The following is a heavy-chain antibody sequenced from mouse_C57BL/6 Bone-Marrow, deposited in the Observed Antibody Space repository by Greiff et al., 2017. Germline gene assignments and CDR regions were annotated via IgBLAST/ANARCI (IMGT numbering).Heavy chain of an antibody. D-gene: IGHD1-1*01. CDR1: GYTFTEYT. CDR2: FYPGSGSI. V-gene: IGHV1-62-2*01. CDR3: ARHEDDYYSSSPYWYFDV. J-gene: IGHJ1*03. Sequence: VQLQESGAELVKPGASVKLSCKASGYTFTEYTIHWVKQRSGQGLEWIGWFYPGSGSIKYNEKFKDKATLTADKSSSTVYMELSRLTSEDSAVFFCARHEDDYYSSSPYWYFDVWGTGTTVTVSS.